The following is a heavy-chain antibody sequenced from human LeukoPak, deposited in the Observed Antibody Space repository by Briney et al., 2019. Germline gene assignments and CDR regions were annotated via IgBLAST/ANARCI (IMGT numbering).Heavy chain of an antibody. V-gene: IGHV3-30*18. CDR2: ISYDGSKK. D-gene: IGHD3-22*01. J-gene: IGHJ4*02. CDR3: VKDPYDSSGYYFVD. Sequence: PGGSLRLSCAASGFSFSTSAIQWVRQAPGKGLEWVAVISYDGSKKFYADSVKGRFTLSRDNSRNTVNLQMNSLRAEDTAVYYCVKDPYDSSGYYFVDWGQGTLVTVSS. CDR1: GFSFSTSA.